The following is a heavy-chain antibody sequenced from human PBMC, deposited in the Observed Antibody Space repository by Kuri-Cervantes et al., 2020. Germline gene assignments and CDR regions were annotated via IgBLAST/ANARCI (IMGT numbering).Heavy chain of an antibody. CDR3: ARDGPMDY. CDR1: GFSLSNARMG. J-gene: IGHJ4*02. Sequence: SGPTLVKPTETLTLTCTVSGFSLSNARMGVSWIRQPPGKGLEWIGYIHYSGSTNYNPSLKSRVTISVDKSKNQFSLKLSSVTAADTAVYYCARDGPMDYWGQGTLVTVSS. CDR2: IHYSGST. V-gene: IGHV4-61*01.